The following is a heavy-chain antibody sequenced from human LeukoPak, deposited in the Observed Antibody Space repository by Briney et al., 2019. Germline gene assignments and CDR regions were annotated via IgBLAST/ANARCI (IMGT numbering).Heavy chain of an antibody. CDR1: GFTFSSYA. Sequence: GGSLRLSCAASGFTFSSYAMHWVRQAPGKGLEWVAVISYDGSNKYYADSVKGRFTISRDNSKNTLYLQMNSLRAEDTAVYYCARDSPLSSWCDFDYWGQGTLVTVSS. J-gene: IGHJ4*02. D-gene: IGHD6-13*01. CDR2: ISYDGSNK. CDR3: ARDSPLSSWCDFDY. V-gene: IGHV3-30*04.